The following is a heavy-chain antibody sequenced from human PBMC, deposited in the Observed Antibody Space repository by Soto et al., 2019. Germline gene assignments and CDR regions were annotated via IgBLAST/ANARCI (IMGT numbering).Heavy chain of an antibody. V-gene: IGHV1-3*01. CDR2: INPANGDL. CDR3: ARRGRDSYCISACFHALDV. Sequence: QVQLVQSGAAVKEPGASVRLSCKTSGYLFTSFSLHWVRQAPGQGPEWMGWINPANGDLKYSPKFQGRVTIYMDTLANTAYLDLHRLKFEGTGIYYCARRGRDSYCISACFHALDVWGRGTMVTVS. D-gene: IGHD2-15*01. J-gene: IGHJ3*01. CDR1: GYLFTSFS.